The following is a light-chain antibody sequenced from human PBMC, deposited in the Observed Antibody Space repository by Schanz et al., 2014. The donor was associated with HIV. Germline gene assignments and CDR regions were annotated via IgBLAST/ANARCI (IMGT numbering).Light chain of an antibody. J-gene: IGLJ1*01. CDR3: GTWDNSLNPFV. V-gene: IGLV2-8*01. Sequence: QSALTQPPSASGSPGQSVTISCTGTSSDIGRYKYVSWYQQFPGRAPKLIISEVTKRPSGVPDRFSGSKSGTSASLAITGLQAEDEADYYCGTWDNSLNPFVFGTGTKLTVL. CDR2: EVT. CDR1: SSDIGRYKY.